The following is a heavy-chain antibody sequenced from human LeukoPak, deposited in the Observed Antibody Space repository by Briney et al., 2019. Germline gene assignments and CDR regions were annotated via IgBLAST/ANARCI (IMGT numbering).Heavy chain of an antibody. CDR2: ISAYNGNT. CDR1: GYTFTSYG. J-gene: IGHJ6*02. Sequence: ASVKVSCKASGYTFTSYGISWVRQAPGQGLEWMGWISAYNGNTNYAQKLQSRVTMTTDTSTSTAYMELRSLRSDDTAVYYCARVGPGRYFDWLNYYYYYGMDVWGQGTTVTVSS. CDR3: ARVGPGRYFDWLNYYYYYGMDV. D-gene: IGHD3-9*01. V-gene: IGHV1-18*01.